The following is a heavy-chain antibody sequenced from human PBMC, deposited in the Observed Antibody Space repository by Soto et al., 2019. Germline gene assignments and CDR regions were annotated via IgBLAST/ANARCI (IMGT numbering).Heavy chain of an antibody. Sequence: GGSLRLSCAASGFTFSSYWMSWVRQAPGKGLEWVANIKQDGSEKYYVDSVKGRFTISRDNAKNSLYLQMNSLRAEDTAVYYCARPGRYCSSTSCPAIGDYWGQGTLVTVSS. CDR1: GFTFSSYW. CDR2: IKQDGSEK. V-gene: IGHV3-7*01. J-gene: IGHJ4*02. D-gene: IGHD2-2*01. CDR3: ARPGRYCSSTSCPAIGDY.